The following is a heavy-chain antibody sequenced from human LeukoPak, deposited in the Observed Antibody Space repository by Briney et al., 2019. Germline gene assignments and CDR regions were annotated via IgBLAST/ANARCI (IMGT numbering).Heavy chain of an antibody. Sequence: PGGSLRLSCAASGVTLSSYAMSWVCHAPGEGLGWVSDISGSGGSTYYADSVKGRFTISRDNCKNTLYLQMNSLRAEDTAIYYCAKGERITIFGVVMHDAFDIWGQGTMVTVSS. D-gene: IGHD3-3*01. CDR3: AKGERITIFGVVMHDAFDI. CDR2: ISGSGGST. V-gene: IGHV3-23*01. J-gene: IGHJ3*02. CDR1: GVTLSSYA.